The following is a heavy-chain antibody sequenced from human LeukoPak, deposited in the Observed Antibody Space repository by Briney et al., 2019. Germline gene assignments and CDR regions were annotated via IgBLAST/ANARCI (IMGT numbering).Heavy chain of an antibody. J-gene: IGHJ3*01. D-gene: IGHD3-9*01. V-gene: IGHV3-7*01. Sequence: GGSLRLSCAASGLTFSTYWMTWVRQAPGKGLEWVANMKGDGSEIYYVDSVKGRFTISRDNAKNLLYLQMNSLRAEDTAVYYCARPGYTAGYDLWGQGTLVTVSS. CDR3: ARPGYTAGYDL. CDR2: MKGDGSEI. CDR1: GLTFSTYW.